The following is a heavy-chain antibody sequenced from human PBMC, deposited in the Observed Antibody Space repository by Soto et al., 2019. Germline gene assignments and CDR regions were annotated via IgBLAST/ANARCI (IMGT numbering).Heavy chain of an antibody. CDR3: ARNMDYYYGRGSGNGHGV. Sequence: QVQLVQSRAEVKEPGDSVRVSCEASGYTFTAYYIHWVRRAPGQGLEWMGWINPKFGDTTYAQDFQGRVSMTRDMSISTVCMELSRLTSDDTAIYYCARNMDYYYGRGSGNGHGVWGQGTTVTVFS. D-gene: IGHD3-10*02. CDR2: INPKFGDT. V-gene: IGHV1-2*02. J-gene: IGHJ6*02. CDR1: GYTFTAYY.